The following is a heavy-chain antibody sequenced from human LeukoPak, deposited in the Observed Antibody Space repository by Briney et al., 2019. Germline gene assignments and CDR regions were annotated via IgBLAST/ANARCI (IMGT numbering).Heavy chain of an antibody. CDR1: GFTFDDYG. CDR2: INWNGGST. J-gene: IGHJ5*02. CDR3: ARAMFPRYSTSSGGFDP. Sequence: GGSLRLSCAASGFTFDDYGMSWVRQAPGKGLEWVSGINWNGGSTGYADSVKGRFTISRDNAKNSLYLQMNSLRAEDTAVYYCARAMFPRYSTSSGGFDPWGQGTLVTVSS. D-gene: IGHD6-6*01. V-gene: IGHV3-20*04.